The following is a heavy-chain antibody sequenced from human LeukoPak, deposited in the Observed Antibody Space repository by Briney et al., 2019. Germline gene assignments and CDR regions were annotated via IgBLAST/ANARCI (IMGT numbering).Heavy chain of an antibody. J-gene: IGHJ4*02. CDR3: ASRGYSYGRNFDY. CDR1: GGSISSGDYY. V-gene: IGHV4-30-4*08. CDR2: IYYSGST. D-gene: IGHD5-18*01. Sequence: SQTLSLTCTVSGGSISSGDYYWSWIRQPPGKGLEWIGYIYYSGSTYYNPSIKIPVTISVDTSKNQFSLKLSSVTAADTAVYYCASRGYSYGRNFDYWGQGTLVTVSS.